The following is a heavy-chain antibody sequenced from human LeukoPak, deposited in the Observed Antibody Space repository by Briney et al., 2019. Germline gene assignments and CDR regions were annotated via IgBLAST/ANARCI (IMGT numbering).Heavy chain of an antibody. J-gene: IGHJ6*02. V-gene: IGHV1-58*01. CDR1: GFTFPSSG. D-gene: IGHD6-6*01. CDR2: IVVGSGNT. Sequence: GASVKVSCKASGFTFPSSGVQWVRQARGQRLEWIGWIVVGSGNTNYAQKFQERVTITRDMSTTTAYMELSSLRSEDTAVYYCAAVGWEYNSSPLPMDVWGQGTTVTVSS. CDR3: AAVGWEYNSSPLPMDV.